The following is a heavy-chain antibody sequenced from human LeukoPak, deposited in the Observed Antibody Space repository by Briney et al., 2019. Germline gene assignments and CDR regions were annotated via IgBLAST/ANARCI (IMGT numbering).Heavy chain of an antibody. CDR3: ARAQYCSSTSCSYYFDY. Sequence: ASVKVSCKASGYTFTSYGISWVRRAPGQGLEWMGWISAYNGNTNYAQKLQGRVTMTTDTSTSTAYMELRSLRSDDTAVYYCARAQYCSSTSCSYYFDYWGQGTLVTVSS. D-gene: IGHD2-2*01. CDR2: ISAYNGNT. CDR1: GYTFTSYG. J-gene: IGHJ4*02. V-gene: IGHV1-18*01.